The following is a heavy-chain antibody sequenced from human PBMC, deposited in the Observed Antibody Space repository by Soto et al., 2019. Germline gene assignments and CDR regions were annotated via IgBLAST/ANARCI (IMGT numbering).Heavy chain of an antibody. D-gene: IGHD6-13*01. V-gene: IGHV6-1*01. CDR3: ARAGSSRFESRNWFDP. CDR2: TYYRSKWYN. J-gene: IGHJ5*02. CDR1: GDSVSSNSAA. Sequence: SQTLSLTCAISGDSVSSNSAAWNWIRQSPSRGLEWLGRTYYRSKWYNDYAVSVKGRITINPDTSKNQFSLQLNSVTPEDTAVYYCARAGSSRFESRNWFDPWGQGTLVTVSS.